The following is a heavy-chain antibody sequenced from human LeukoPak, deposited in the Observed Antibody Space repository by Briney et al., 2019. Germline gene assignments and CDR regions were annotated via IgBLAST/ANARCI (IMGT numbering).Heavy chain of an antibody. D-gene: IGHD2-15*01. V-gene: IGHV3-21*01. Sequence: PGGSLRLSCAASGFTFSSYSMNWVRQAPGKGLEWVSSISSSSSYIYYADSVKGRFTISRDNAKNSLYLQMNSLRAEDTAVYYCARGYCSGGSCFWRSGMDVWSQGTTVTVSS. J-gene: IGHJ6*02. CDR3: ARGYCSGGSCFWRSGMDV. CDR2: ISSSSSYI. CDR1: GFTFSSYS.